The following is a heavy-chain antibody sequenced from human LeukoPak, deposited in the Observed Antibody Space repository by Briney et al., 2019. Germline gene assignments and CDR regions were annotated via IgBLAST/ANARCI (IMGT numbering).Heavy chain of an antibody. CDR3: ARGWFGESDDAFGI. D-gene: IGHD3-10*01. V-gene: IGHV3-53*01. J-gene: IGHJ3*02. Sequence: PGGSLRLSCAASGFTVSSNYMSWVRQAPGKGLEGVSVIYSGGSTYYADSVKGRFTISRDNSKNTLYLQMNSLRAEDTAVYYCARGWFGESDDAFGIWGQGTMVTVSS. CDR1: GFTVSSNY. CDR2: IYSGGST.